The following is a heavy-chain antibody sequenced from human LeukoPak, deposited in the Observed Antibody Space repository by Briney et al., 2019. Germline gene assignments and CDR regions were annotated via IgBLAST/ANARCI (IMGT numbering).Heavy chain of an antibody. CDR1: GFTFINYG. CDR2: ITGSGGST. D-gene: IGHD3-3*01. CDR3: AKDGGGTIFGMVIILHYMDV. J-gene: IGHJ6*03. V-gene: IGHV3-23*01. Sequence: GGTLRLSCAASGFTFINYGMNWVRQAPGKGLEWVSGITGSGGSTYYADSVKGRFTISRDNSKNTLYLQMNSLRAEDTALYYCAKDGGGTIFGMVIILHYMDVWGKGTTVTVSS.